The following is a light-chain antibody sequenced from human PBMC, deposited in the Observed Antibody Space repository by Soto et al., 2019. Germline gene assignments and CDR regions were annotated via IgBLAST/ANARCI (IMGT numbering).Light chain of an antibody. CDR2: AAS. CDR1: QSISSY. J-gene: IGKJ2*01. Sequence: DIQMTQSPSSLSASVGDRVTITCRASQSISSYLNWYQQKPGKAPKLLIYAASSLQSGVPSRLSGCGSGTDFTLTNSSPQPEDFATYYCQQSYSTPYTFGQGTKLEIK. V-gene: IGKV1-39*01. CDR3: QQSYSTPYT.